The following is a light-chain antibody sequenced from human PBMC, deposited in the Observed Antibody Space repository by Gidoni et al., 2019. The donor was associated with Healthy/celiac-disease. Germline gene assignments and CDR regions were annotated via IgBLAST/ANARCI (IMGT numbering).Light chain of an antibody. CDR3: QQSYSTPPYT. CDR1: QSISSY. J-gene: IGKJ2*01. Sequence: DIKMTQSPSYLSASVGDRVTITCRASQSISSYLNWYQQKPGKAPKLLIYAASSLQSGVPSRFSGSGSGTDFTLTISSLQPEDFATYYCQQSYSTPPYTFGQGTKLEIK. V-gene: IGKV1-39*01. CDR2: AAS.